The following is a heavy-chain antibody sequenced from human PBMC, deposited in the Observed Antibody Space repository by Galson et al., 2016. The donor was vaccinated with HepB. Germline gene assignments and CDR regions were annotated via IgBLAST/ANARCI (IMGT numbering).Heavy chain of an antibody. J-gene: IGHJ5*02. CDR2: LYASGKT. D-gene: IGHD4-17*01. CDR3: ARGGFSDYPKYNWFDP. Sequence: SETLSLTCSVSGGPLRTTNNYWGWIRQPPGKGLQWIGSLYASGKTYHNPSLGSRVTISVDPSKSQVSLNLTSVTTADTGVYFCARGGFSDYPKYNWFDPWGQGTRVTVSS. V-gene: IGHV4-39*07. CDR1: GGPLRTTNNY.